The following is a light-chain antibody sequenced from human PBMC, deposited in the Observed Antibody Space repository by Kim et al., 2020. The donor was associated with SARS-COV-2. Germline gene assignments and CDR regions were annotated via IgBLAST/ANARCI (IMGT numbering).Light chain of an antibody. J-gene: IGLJ3*02. V-gene: IGLV6-57*01. CDR2: EDT. CDR3: QSYDDFNRV. CDR1: SGVIASSY. Sequence: GTSVTICCYRSSGVIASSYVQWYQPRSGSSPATLIYEDTQRTPGVPQRFSGSVDRSPNSASLTISGLKTEDEADYFYQSYDDFNRVFGGGTQLTVL.